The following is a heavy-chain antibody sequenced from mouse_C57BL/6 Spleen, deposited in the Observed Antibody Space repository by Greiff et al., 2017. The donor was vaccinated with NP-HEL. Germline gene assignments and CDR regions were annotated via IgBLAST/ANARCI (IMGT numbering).Heavy chain of an antibody. CDR1: GYTFTSYW. Sequence: VQLQQPGAELVMPGASVKLSCKASGYTFTSYWMHWVKQRPGQGLEWIGEIDPSDSYTNYNQKFKGKSTLTVDKSSSTAYMQLSSLTSEDSAVYYCARGSEDGYYPFAYWGQGTLVTVSA. CDR2: IDPSDSYT. CDR3: ARGSEDGYYPFAY. J-gene: IGHJ3*01. V-gene: IGHV1-69*01. D-gene: IGHD2-3*01.